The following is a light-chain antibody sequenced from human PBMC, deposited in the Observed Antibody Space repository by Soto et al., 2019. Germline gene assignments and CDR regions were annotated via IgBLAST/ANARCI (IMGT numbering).Light chain of an antibody. CDR1: QSISSN. CDR2: RTS. J-gene: IGKJ5*01. Sequence: EIVMTQSPATLSVSPGERATLSCRASQSISSNLAWYQQKPGQAPRLLMFRTSSRATGFPARFSGSGSGTEFNLTISSLQSEDFAVYYCQQYGSSLITFGHGTRLEI. V-gene: IGKV3-15*01. CDR3: QQYGSSLIT.